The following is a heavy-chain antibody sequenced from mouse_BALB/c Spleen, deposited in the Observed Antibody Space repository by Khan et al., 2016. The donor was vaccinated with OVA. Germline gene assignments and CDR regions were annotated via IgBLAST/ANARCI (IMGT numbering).Heavy chain of an antibody. CDR3: ARSQLLLPPMDY. V-gene: IGHV9-3*02. CDR1: GYTFTNYG. J-gene: IGHJ4*01. CDR2: INTNTGEP. D-gene: IGHD2-3*01. Sequence: QIQLVQSGPELKKPGETVKISCKASGYTFTNYGMNWVKQSPGKGLKWMGWINTNTGEPTYVEEFKGRFAFSLETSASTAYLQINNIKNEDTATYFCARSQLLLPPMDYWGQGTSVTVSS.